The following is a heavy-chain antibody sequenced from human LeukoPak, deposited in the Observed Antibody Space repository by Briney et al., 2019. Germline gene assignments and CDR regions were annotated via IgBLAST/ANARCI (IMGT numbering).Heavy chain of an antibody. CDR2: IYTSGST. CDR3: ARAPRVVLDFDY. J-gene: IGHJ4*02. V-gene: IGHV4-61*02. D-gene: IGHD3-3*01. CDR1: GGSISSGSYY. Sequence: SETLSLTCTVSGGSISSGSYYWSWIRQPAGKGLEWIVRIYTSGSTNYNPSLKSRVTISVDTSKNQFSLKLSSVTAADTAVYYCARAPRVVLDFDYWGQGTLVTVSS.